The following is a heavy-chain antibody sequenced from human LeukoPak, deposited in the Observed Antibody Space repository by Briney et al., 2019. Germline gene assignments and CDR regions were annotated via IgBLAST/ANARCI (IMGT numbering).Heavy chain of an antibody. D-gene: IGHD3-22*01. CDR1: GFTFDDYT. Sequence: GGSLRLSCAASGFTFDDYTMHWVRQAPGKGLEWVSLIRWDGGSTYYADSVKGRFTISRDNSKNSLYLQMNSLRTEDTALYYCAKDKWADGSSHYESSGSLQHWGQGTLVTVSS. J-gene: IGHJ1*01. CDR2: IRWDGGST. CDR3: AKDKWADGSSHYESSGSLQH. V-gene: IGHV3-43*01.